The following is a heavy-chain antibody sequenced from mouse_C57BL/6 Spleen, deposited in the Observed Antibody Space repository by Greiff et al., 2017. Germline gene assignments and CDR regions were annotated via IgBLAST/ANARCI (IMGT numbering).Heavy chain of an antibody. CDR3: ARTLTTLVEYYFDY. J-gene: IGHJ2*01. CDR2: IDPSDSYT. V-gene: IGHV1-69*01. CDR1: GYTFTSYW. D-gene: IGHD1-1*01. Sequence: QVQLQQPGAELVMPGASVKLSCKASGYTFTSYWMHWVKQRPGQGLEWIGEIDPSDSYTNYNQKFKGKSTLTVDKSSSTAYMQLSSLTSEDTAVYYCARTLTTLVEYYFDYWGQGTTLTVSS.